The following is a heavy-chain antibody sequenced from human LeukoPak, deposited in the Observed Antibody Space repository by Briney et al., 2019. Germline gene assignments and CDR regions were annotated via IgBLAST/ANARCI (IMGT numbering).Heavy chain of an antibody. J-gene: IGHJ3*02. D-gene: IGHD2-8*01. CDR1: GFTFSHYL. CDR2: INSDESNT. V-gene: IGHV3-74*01. Sequence: PGGSLRLSCAASGFTFSHYLMHWVRRAPGKGLVWVSRINSDESNTNSYADSVKGRFIISRDNAKNTLYLQMNSLRAEDTAVYFCGRGGNGIDIWGQGTTVIVSS. CDR3: GRGGNGIDI.